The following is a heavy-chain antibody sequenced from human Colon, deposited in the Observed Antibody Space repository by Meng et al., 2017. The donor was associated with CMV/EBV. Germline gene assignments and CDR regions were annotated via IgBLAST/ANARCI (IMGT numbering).Heavy chain of an antibody. CDR2: ISYSGNT. CDR1: GGSVTSGSYY. V-gene: IGHV4-61*01. CDR3: AREASGWSTGIDF. D-gene: IGHD6-19*01. J-gene: IGHJ4*02. Sequence: SETLSLTCNVSGGSVTSGSYYWTWIRQPPGKGLEWIGYISYSGNTNYNPSLKSRLTIEADTSRNQFSLKLTSVSAADTAMYYCAREASGWSTGIDFWGQGTLVTVSS.